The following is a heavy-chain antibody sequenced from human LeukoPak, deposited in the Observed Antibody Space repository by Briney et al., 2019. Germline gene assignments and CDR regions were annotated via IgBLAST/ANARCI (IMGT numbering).Heavy chain of an antibody. J-gene: IGHJ4*02. CDR1: GFPFSSYW. D-gene: IGHD5-24*01. Sequence: GGSLRLPCVASGFPFSSYWMTWVRQAPEKGLEWVANIKQDGSKKSYVDSVKGRFTISRDDAKNSLYLQMNSLRAEDTAIYYCTRVGYIDEGIDYWGQGTLVTVSS. CDR3: TRVGYIDEGIDY. CDR2: IKQDGSKK. V-gene: IGHV3-7*04.